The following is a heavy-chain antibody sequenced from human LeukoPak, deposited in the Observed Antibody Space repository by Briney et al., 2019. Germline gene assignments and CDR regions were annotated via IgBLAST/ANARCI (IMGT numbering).Heavy chain of an antibody. V-gene: IGHV4-31*03. D-gene: IGHD5-18*01. J-gene: IGHJ4*02. CDR1: GGSISSGGYY. CDR2: IYYSGST. CDR3: ARAGDTAMVMVSGPPEGYFDY. Sequence: NPSETLSLTCTVSGGSISSGGYYWSWIRQHPGKGLEWIGYIYYSGSTYYNPSLKSRVTISVDTSKNQFSLKLSSVTAADTAVYYCARAGDTAMVMVSGPPEGYFDYWGQGTLVTVSS.